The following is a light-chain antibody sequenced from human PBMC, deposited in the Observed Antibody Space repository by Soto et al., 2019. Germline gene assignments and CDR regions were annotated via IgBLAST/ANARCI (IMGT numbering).Light chain of an antibody. CDR2: DVT. CDR1: SSDVGGYNY. J-gene: IGLJ1*01. Sequence: QSALTQPASLSGSPGQSIAISCTGTSSDVGGYNYVSWYQQLPGNAPKLLIYDVTIRPSGVSDRFSGFKSGTTASLTISGLQAEDEADYYCCSYASSTIYVFGTGTKVTVL. V-gene: IGLV2-14*03. CDR3: CSYASSTIYV.